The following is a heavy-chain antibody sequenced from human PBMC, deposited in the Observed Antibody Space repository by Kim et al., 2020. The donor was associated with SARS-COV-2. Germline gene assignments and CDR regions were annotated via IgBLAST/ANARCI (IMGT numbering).Heavy chain of an antibody. D-gene: IGHD3-10*01. Sequence: ASVKVSCKASVYTFTSYGINGVRQAPGQGLEWMGWINAYNGNTNFAQKLQGKLTMTTDTSTRTAYMEMRSPLSGETDVYYCASVLLWFGACLPDYYYVMD. V-gene: IGHV1-18*01. J-gene: IGHJ6*01. CDR3: ASVLLWFGACLPDYYYVMD. CDR1: VYTFTSYG. CDR2: INAYNGNT.